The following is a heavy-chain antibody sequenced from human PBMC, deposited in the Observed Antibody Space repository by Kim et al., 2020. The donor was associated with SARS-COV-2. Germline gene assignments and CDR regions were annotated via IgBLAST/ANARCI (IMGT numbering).Heavy chain of an antibody. CDR3: AREVGAWSFDI. D-gene: IGHD1-26*01. Sequence: SETLSLTCTVSGGSISSGGYYCSWIRQHPGKGLEWIGYIYYSGSTYYNPSLKSRVTISVDTSKNQFSLKLSSVTAADTAVYYCAREVGAWSFDIWGQGTMVTVSS. CDR2: IYYSGST. V-gene: IGHV4-31*03. J-gene: IGHJ3*02. CDR1: GGSISSGGYY.